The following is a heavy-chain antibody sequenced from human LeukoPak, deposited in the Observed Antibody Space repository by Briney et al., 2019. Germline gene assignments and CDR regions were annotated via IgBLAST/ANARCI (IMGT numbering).Heavy chain of an antibody. CDR2: INHSGST. J-gene: IGHJ5*02. Sequence: SETLSLTCAVYGGSFSGYYWSWIRQPPGKGLEWIGEINHSGSTNYNPSLKSRVTTSVDTSKNQFSLKLSSVTAADTAVYYCARGRQRNWFDPWGQGTLVTVSS. CDR3: ARGRQRNWFDP. D-gene: IGHD5-24*01. V-gene: IGHV4-34*01. CDR1: GGSFSGYY.